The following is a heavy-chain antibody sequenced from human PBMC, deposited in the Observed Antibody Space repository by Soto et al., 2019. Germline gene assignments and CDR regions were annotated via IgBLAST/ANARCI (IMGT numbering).Heavy chain of an antibody. CDR1: GGTFSSYA. V-gene: IGHV1-69*13. Sequence: SVKVSCKASGGTFSSYAISWVRQAPGQGLEWMGGIIPIFGTANYAQKFQGRVTITADESTSTAYMELSSLRSEDTAVYYCARVIPGVEAWFDPWGQGTLVTVSS. CDR2: IIPIFGTA. J-gene: IGHJ5*02. CDR3: ARVIPGVEAWFDP. D-gene: IGHD2-2*01.